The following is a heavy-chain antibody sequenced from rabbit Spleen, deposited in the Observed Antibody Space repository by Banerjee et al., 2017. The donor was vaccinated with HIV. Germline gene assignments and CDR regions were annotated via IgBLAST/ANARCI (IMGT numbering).Heavy chain of an antibody. CDR2: IYAGSSDNT. D-gene: IGHD6-1*01. CDR3: ARGNADNANHNYVYYFNL. V-gene: IGHV1S45*01. CDR1: GFSFSSSYW. Sequence: QQQLEESGGGLVKPGGALTLTCKASGFSFSSSYWICWVRQAPGKGLEWIACIYAGSSDNTYYASWAKGRFTISKTSSTTVTLQRASLTAADTATYFCARGNADNANHNYVYYFNLWGPGTLVTVS. J-gene: IGHJ4*01.